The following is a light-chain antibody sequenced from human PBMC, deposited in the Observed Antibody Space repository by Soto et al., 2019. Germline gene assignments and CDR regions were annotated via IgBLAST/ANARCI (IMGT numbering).Light chain of an antibody. J-gene: IGLJ2*01. Sequence: SYELTQPPSVSVSPGQTASITCSGDKLGDKYAWWYQQKPGQSPVLVIYQDSKRPSGIPERFSGSNSGNTATLTISGTQAMDEADYYCQAWDSSVVFGGGTKVTVL. V-gene: IGLV3-1*01. CDR2: QDS. CDR3: QAWDSSVV. CDR1: KLGDKY.